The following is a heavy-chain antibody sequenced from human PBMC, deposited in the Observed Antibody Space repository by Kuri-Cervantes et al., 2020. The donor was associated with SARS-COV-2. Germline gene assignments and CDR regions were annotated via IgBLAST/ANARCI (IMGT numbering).Heavy chain of an antibody. CDR1: GFTFSSYS. Sequence: GESLKISCAASGFTFSSYSMNWVRQAPGKGLEWVSSISSSSSYIYYADSVKGRFTISRDNAKNSLYLQMNSLRAEDTAVYYCARDLDSSSWFDYWGQGTLVTVSS. CDR2: ISSSSSYI. D-gene: IGHD6-13*01. J-gene: IGHJ4*02. CDR3: ARDLDSSSWFDY. V-gene: IGHV3-21*01.